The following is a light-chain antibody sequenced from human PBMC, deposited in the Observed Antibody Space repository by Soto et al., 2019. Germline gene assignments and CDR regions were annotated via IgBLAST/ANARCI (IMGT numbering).Light chain of an antibody. J-gene: IGLJ2*01. CDR1: SSNIGAGFD. CDR2: GNS. CDR3: QSYDTRLSGSI. V-gene: IGLV1-40*01. Sequence: QSVLTQPPSLSGAPGQRFSISCTGSSSNIGAGFDVHWYQQLPGTAPTLLISGNSNRPSGVPDRFSVSKSGTSASLAITGLQDEDEAEYYCQSYDTRLSGSIFGGGTKLTVL.